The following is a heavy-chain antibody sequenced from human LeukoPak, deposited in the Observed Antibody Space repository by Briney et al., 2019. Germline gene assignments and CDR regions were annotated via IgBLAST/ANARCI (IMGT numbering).Heavy chain of an antibody. CDR1: GFTFSNYW. CDR3: ARGGYTSSWYWLY. D-gene: IGHD6-13*01. CDR2: INGDGSAK. Sequence: GRSLRLSCAASGFTFSNYWMTWVRQAPGKGLEWVANINGDGSAKYFVDSVKGRFTISRDNAKNSLYLQMNSLGAEDTAVYYCARGGYTSSWYWLYWGQGTLVTVSS. J-gene: IGHJ4*02. V-gene: IGHV3-7*01.